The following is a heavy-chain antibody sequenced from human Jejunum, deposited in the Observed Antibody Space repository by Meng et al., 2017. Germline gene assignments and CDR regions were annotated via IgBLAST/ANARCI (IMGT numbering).Heavy chain of an antibody. CDR2: IHGSSDTT. Sequence: GESLKISCAASGFTFSTYAMSWVRQAPGKGLEWVSSIHGSSDTTYYADSVKGRFTISRDNSKNTLSLQMNGLGADDTAVYYCAKDRSSASSYALDYWCQGILVTVSS. V-gene: IGHV3-23*01. D-gene: IGHD2-2*01. J-gene: IGHJ4*02. CDR3: AKDRSSASSYALDY. CDR1: GFTFSTYA.